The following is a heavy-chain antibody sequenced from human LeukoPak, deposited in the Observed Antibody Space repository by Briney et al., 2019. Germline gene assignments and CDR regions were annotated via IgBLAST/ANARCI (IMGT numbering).Heavy chain of an antibody. Sequence: GGSLRLSCAASGVLFSSFGMHWVRQAPGKGLEWVAFIRYDGSNKYYADSVKGRFTISRDNSKNTLYLQMNSLRAEDTAVYYCAKDRPDIVVVPAAIGGDAFDIWGQGTMVTVSS. CDR3: AKDRPDIVVVPAAIGGDAFDI. V-gene: IGHV3-30*02. CDR2: IRYDGSNK. J-gene: IGHJ3*02. CDR1: GVLFSSFG. D-gene: IGHD2-2*02.